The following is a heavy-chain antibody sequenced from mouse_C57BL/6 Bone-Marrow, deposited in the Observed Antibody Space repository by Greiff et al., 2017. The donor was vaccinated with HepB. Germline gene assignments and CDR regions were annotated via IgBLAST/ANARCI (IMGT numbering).Heavy chain of an antibody. CDR2: ISSGSSTI. D-gene: IGHD2-3*01. J-gene: IGHJ4*01. CDR1: GFTFSDYG. CDR3: ADDGYYEVMDY. Sequence: EVKVVESGGGLVKPGGSLKLSCAASGFTFSDYGMHWVRQAPEKGLEWVAYISSGSSTIYYADTVKGRFTISRDKAKNTLFLQMTSLRSEDTAMYYCADDGYYEVMDYWGQGTSVTVSS. V-gene: IGHV5-17*01.